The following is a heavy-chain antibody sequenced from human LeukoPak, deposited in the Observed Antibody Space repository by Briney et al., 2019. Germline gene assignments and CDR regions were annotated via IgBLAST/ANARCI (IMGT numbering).Heavy chain of an antibody. CDR1: GFTFSSYS. Sequence: GGSLRLSCAASGFTFSSYSMNWVRQAPGKGLEWVSSISSSSSYIYYADSVKGRFTISRDNAKISLYLQMNSLRAEDTAVYYCARIAAAGTDAFDIWGQGTMVTVSS. J-gene: IGHJ3*02. V-gene: IGHV3-21*01. CDR2: ISSSSSYI. D-gene: IGHD6-13*01. CDR3: ARIAAAGTDAFDI.